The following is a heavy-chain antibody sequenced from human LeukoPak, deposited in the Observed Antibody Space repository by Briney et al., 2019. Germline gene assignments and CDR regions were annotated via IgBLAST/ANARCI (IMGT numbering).Heavy chain of an antibody. D-gene: IGHD6-6*01. CDR1: GGSISSGGYS. J-gene: IGHJ6*02. CDR3: ARGIYSSSPDMNYYYGMDV. CDR2: IYHSGST. V-gene: IGHV4-30-2*01. Sequence: PSETLSLTCAVSGGSISSGGYSWSWIRQPPRKGLEWIGYIYHSGSTHYNPSLKSRVTISVDRSKNQFSLKLSSVTAADTAVYYCARGIYSSSPDMNYYYGMDVWGQGTTVTVSS.